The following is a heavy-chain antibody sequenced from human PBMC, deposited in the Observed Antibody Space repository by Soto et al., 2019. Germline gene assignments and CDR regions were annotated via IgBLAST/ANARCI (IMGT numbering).Heavy chain of an antibody. V-gene: IGHV1-46*01. D-gene: IGHD2-21*02. CDR2: VNPSGGHT. CDR3: ARGGHVVVVTAALDY. J-gene: IGHJ4*02. CDR1: GDTFTDYY. Sequence: QVQLVQSGAEVKKPGASVKVSYKASGDTFTDYYIHWVRQAPGQGLEWMGTVNPSGGHTTYAQHFLGSMTMTRDTSTSTLYMELTSLTSEDTAVYYCARGGHVVVVTAALDYWGQGTLVTVSS.